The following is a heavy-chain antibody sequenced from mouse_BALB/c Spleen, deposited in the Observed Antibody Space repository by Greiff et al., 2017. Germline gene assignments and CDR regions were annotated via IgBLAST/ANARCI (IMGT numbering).Heavy chain of an antibody. V-gene: IGHV2-9*02. CDR2: IWAGGST. CDR1: GFSLTSYG. J-gene: IGHJ3*01. CDR3: ARDTTGWFDY. Sequence: VKVVESGPGLVAPSQSLSITCTVSGFSLTSYGVHWVRQPPGKGLEWLGVIWAGGSTNYNSALMSRLSISKDNSKSQVFLKMNRLQTDDTAMYYCARDTTGWFDYWGQGTLVTVSA. D-gene: IGHD2-12*01.